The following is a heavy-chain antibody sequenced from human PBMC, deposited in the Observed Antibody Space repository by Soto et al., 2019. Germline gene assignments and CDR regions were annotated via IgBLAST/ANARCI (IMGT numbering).Heavy chain of an antibody. CDR2: IYYSGST. Sequence: PSETLSLTCTVSGGSISSSSYYWGWIRQPPGKGLEWIGSIYYSGSTYYNPSLKSRVTISVDTSKNQFSLKLSSVTAADTAVYYCATLYDILTGYYSATSDYWGQGTLVTVSS. CDR1: GGSISSSSYY. D-gene: IGHD3-9*01. CDR3: ATLYDILTGYYSATSDY. J-gene: IGHJ4*02. V-gene: IGHV4-39*01.